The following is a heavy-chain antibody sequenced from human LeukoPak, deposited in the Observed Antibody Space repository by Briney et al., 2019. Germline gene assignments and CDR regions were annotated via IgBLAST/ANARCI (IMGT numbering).Heavy chain of an antibody. CDR1: GFTFSSYS. CDR2: ISSSSSTI. Sequence: PGGSLRLSCAASGFTFSSYSMNWVRQAPGKGLEWVSYISSSSSTIYYADSVKGRFTISRDNAKNSLYLQMNSLRAEDTAVYYCARDLTPFWVHGVHAFDIWGQGTMVTVSS. J-gene: IGHJ3*02. CDR3: ARDLTPFWVHGVHAFDI. D-gene: IGHD3-16*01. V-gene: IGHV3-48*04.